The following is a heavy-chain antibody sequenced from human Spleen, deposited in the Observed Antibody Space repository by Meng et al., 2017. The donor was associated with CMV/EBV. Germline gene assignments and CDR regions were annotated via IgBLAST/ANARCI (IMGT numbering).Heavy chain of an antibody. CDR2: IKPNGGGT. Sequence: SGYTFTGYYRHWVRQAPGKGLEWMGWIKPNGGGTNYAQKFQGRVTMTRDTSISTAYMELSRLRSDDTAVYYCAREVIITMVRGVIDCWGQGTLVTVSS. CDR3: AREVIITMVRGVIDC. D-gene: IGHD3-10*01. J-gene: IGHJ4*02. V-gene: IGHV1-2*02. CDR1: GYTFTGYY.